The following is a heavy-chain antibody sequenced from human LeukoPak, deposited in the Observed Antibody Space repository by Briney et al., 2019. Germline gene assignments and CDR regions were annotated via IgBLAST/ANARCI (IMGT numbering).Heavy chain of an antibody. CDR1: GGSISRSNR. V-gene: IGHV4-4*02. Sequence: SGTLSLTCAVAGGSISRSNRWHWVRQSPGKGQEWIGEISHRGNTDYNPSLKSRVTISVDKTKNHFFLNLTSVTAADTAVYYCAREGSGKDLDYWGQGTLVSVSS. CDR3: AREGSGKDLDY. CDR2: ISHRGNT. D-gene: IGHD2-15*01. J-gene: IGHJ4*02.